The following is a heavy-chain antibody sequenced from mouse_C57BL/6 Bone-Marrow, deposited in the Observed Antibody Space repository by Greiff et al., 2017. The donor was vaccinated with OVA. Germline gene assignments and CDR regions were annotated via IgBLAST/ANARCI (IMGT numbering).Heavy chain of an antibody. CDR3: ARGDYEGGFFDY. CDR2: IHPSDSDT. CDR1: GYTFTSYW. V-gene: IGHV1-74*01. J-gene: IGHJ2*01. D-gene: IGHD2-4*01. Sequence: VQLQQPGAELVKPGASVKVSCKASGYTFTSYWMHWVKQRPGQGLEWIGRIHPSDSDTNYNQKFKGKATLTVDKSSSTAYMQLSSLPSEDSAVYYWARGDYEGGFFDYWGQGTTLTVSS.